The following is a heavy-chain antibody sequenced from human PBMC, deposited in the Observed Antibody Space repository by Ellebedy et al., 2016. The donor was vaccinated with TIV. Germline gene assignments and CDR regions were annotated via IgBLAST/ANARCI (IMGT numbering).Heavy chain of an antibody. J-gene: IGHJ6*02. CDR1: GFIFSDFA. CDR2: ISGAGGTT. V-gene: IGHV3-23*01. Sequence: GESLKISCAASGFIFSDFAMNSVRQAPGKGLEWVSTISGAGGTTYYADSVKGRFTVSRDNSKNILFLHMDSLRAEDTAVYFCSKRIQVGGFYYYGMDVWGQGTAVTVSS. D-gene: IGHD1-26*01. CDR3: SKRIQVGGFYYYGMDV.